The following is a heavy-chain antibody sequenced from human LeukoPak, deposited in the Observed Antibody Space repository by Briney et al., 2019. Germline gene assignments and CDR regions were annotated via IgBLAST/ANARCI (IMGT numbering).Heavy chain of an antibody. CDR3: ARIGATGAFDI. D-gene: IGHD1-26*01. Sequence: ASVKVSCKASGYTFTSYYMHWVRQAPGQGLEWMGIINPSGGSTSYAQKFQGRVTMTRDMSTSTVYMELSSLRSEDTAVYYCARIGATGAFDIWGQGTMVTVSS. CDR2: INPSGGST. J-gene: IGHJ3*02. V-gene: IGHV1-46*01. CDR1: GYTFTSYY.